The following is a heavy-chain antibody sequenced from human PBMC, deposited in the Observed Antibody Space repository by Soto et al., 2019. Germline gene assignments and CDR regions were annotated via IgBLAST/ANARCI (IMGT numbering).Heavy chain of an antibody. CDR3: TRRTKAGDAGVDPLAH. Sequence: EVRLVQSGGGFVKPAGSLRLSCSASGFSLSDGWMNWVRQTPGKGLEWVGRIKSKADGGTVDYAAPVKGRVVISRDDSENMLYLQMNSLKADDTGIYYCTRRTKAGDAGVDPLAHWGQGALVTVSS. J-gene: IGHJ4*02. CDR1: GFSLSDGW. D-gene: IGHD3-10*01. CDR2: IKSKADGGTV. V-gene: IGHV3-15*07.